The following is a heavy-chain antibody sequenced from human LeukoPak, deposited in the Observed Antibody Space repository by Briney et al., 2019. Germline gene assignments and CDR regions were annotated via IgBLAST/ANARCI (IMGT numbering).Heavy chain of an antibody. CDR3: ARSSVGARRRVDY. Sequence: ASVKVSCKASGYTFTSYDINWVRQATGQGLEWMGWMNPNSGNTGYAQKFQGRVTMTRSASINTAYMELSSLTSDDTAVYYCARSSVGARRRVDYWGQGTLVTVSS. CDR1: GYTFTSYD. CDR2: MNPNSGNT. D-gene: IGHD1-26*01. V-gene: IGHV1-8*01. J-gene: IGHJ4*02.